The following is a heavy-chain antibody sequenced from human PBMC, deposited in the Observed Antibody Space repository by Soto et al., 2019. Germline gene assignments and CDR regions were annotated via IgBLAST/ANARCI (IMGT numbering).Heavy chain of an antibody. Sequence: PSETLSLTCTVSGGSISSSDYYWSWIRQPPGKGLEWIGYIYYSGSTYYNPSLKSRVTMSLDTSKNQFSLKLSSVTAADTAVYYCARDVRMGRGSGYYHLYFDYWGQGTLVNVSS. CDR3: ARDVRMGRGSGYYHLYFDY. J-gene: IGHJ4*02. CDR2: IYYSGST. CDR1: GGSISSSDYY. D-gene: IGHD3-22*01. V-gene: IGHV4-30-4*01.